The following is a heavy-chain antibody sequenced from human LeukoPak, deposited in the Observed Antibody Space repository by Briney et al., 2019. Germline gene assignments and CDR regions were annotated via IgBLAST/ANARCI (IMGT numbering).Heavy chain of an antibody. CDR1: GFTFSSYA. Sequence: GRSLRLSCAASGFTFSSYAVHWVRQAPGKGLEWVAVISYDGSNKYYADSVKGRFTISRDNSKNTLYLQMNSLRAEDTAVYYCARDGAVCSSTSCYTYPPDVWGQGTTVTVSS. CDR3: ARDGAVCSSTSCYTYPPDV. J-gene: IGHJ6*02. V-gene: IGHV3-30-3*01. D-gene: IGHD2-2*02. CDR2: ISYDGSNK.